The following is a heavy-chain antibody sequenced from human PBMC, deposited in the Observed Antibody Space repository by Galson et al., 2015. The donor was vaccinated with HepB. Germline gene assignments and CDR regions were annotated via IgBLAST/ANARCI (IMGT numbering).Heavy chain of an antibody. Sequence: SLRLSCAASGFTFSSYAMSWVRQAPGKGLEWVSAISGSGGTYYADSVKGRFTISRDNSKNTLYLQMNSLSAEDTAVYYCAKPRDGRYFDYWGQGTLVTVSS. CDR2: ISGSGGT. CDR3: AKPRDGRYFDY. J-gene: IGHJ4*02. D-gene: IGHD5-24*01. CDR1: GFTFSSYA. V-gene: IGHV3-23*01.